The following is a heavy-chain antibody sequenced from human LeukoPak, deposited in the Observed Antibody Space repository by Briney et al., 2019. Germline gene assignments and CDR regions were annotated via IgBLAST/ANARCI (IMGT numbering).Heavy chain of an antibody. J-gene: IGHJ4*02. V-gene: IGHV5-51*01. CDR1: GYDFSTYW. CDR3: ARQGANTAMVLYYFDY. Sequence: GESLKISCKGSGYDFSTYWIAWVRQMPGKGLEWMGIIYPGDSDTRYSPSFQGQVTISADKSISTAYLQWSSLKASDTAMYYCARQGANTAMVLYYFDYWGQGTLVTVSS. D-gene: IGHD5-18*01. CDR2: IYPGDSDT.